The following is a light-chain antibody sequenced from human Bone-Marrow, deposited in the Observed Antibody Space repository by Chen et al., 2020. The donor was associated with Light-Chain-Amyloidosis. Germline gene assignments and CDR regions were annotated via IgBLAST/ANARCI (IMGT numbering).Light chain of an antibody. Sequence: QSALTQPASVSGSPGQSITISCTGTSSDVGGDNHVSWYQQHPDKATKLMIYEVTNRPSWVPDRFSGSKSDNTASLTISGLQTEDETDYFCSSYTIANTLVFGGGTRVTVL. CDR1: SSDVGGDNH. CDR3: SSYTIANTLV. V-gene: IGLV2-14*01. CDR2: EVT. J-gene: IGLJ1*01.